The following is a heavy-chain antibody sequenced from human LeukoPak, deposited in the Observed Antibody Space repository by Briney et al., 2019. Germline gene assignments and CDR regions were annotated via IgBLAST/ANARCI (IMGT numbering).Heavy chain of an antibody. Sequence: GGSLRLSCAASGFTFSSYSMNWVRRAPGKGLEWLSYIRSSGSTIYYADSVKGRFTISRDNAKNSLYLQMNSLRAEDTALYYCVRMNYVSSGWGAPFDHWGQGTLVTVSS. CDR3: VRMNYVSSGWGAPFDH. CDR1: GFTFSSYS. D-gene: IGHD1-7*01. J-gene: IGHJ4*02. CDR2: IRSSGSTI. V-gene: IGHV3-48*04.